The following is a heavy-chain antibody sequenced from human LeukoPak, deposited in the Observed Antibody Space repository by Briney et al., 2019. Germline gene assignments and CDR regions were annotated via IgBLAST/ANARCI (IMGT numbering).Heavy chain of an antibody. CDR2: INHSGST. Sequence: SETLSLTCAVYVGYFSGYYWSWIRQPPGKGLELIGEINHSGSTNYNPSLKSRVTISVDTSKNPFSLKLSSVTAADTAVYYCARRLVVPAARGYNWFDPWGQGTLVTVSS. D-gene: IGHD2-2*01. V-gene: IGHV4-34*01. CDR1: VGYFSGYY. CDR3: ARRLVVPAARGYNWFDP. J-gene: IGHJ5*02.